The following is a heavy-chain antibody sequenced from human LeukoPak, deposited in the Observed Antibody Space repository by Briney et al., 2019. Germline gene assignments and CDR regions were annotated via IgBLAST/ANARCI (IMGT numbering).Heavy chain of an antibody. CDR1: GFTFRSNW. D-gene: IGHD6-19*01. J-gene: IGHJ5*02. V-gene: IGHV3-74*01. CDR3: ARDLYLPVAGTLWFDP. CDR2: FNSDGSST. Sequence: GGPLGFSWAASGFTFRSNWIPGVRKVPGKGRFGFSRFNSDGSSTSYADSVKGRFTISRDNAKNTLYLQMNSLRAEDTAVYYCARDLYLPVAGTLWFDPWGQGALVTVSS.